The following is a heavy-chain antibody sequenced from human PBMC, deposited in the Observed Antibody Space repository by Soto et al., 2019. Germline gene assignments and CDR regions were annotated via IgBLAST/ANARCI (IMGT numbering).Heavy chain of an antibody. CDR3: ARDPEIAVAGINWFDP. Sequence: SQTLSLTCAISGDSVSSNSAAWNWIRQSPSGGLEWLGRTYYRSKWYNDYAVSVKSRITINPDTSKNQFSLQLNSVTPEDTAVYYCARDPEIAVAGINWFDPWGQGTLVTVSS. V-gene: IGHV6-1*01. CDR1: GDSVSSNSAA. D-gene: IGHD6-19*01. J-gene: IGHJ5*02. CDR2: TYYRSKWYN.